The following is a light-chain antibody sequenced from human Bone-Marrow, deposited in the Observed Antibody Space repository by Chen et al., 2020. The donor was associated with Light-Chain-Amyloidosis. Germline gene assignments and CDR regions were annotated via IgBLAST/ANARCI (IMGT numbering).Light chain of an antibody. V-gene: IGLV2-14*01. CDR1: SSYVGGDNH. Sequence: QSALTQPASVSGPPGQSITISCTGTSSYVGGDNHVSWYQQHPDKPPKLVIYEVTNRPSWVPDRFSGSKSDNTASLTISGLQTEDEADYFCSSYTITNTLVFGSGTRVTVL. CDR3: SSYTITNTLV. CDR2: EVT. J-gene: IGLJ1*01.